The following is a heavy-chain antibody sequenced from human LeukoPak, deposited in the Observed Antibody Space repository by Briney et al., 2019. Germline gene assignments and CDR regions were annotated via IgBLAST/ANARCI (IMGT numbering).Heavy chain of an antibody. Sequence: PGGSLRLSCAASGFTFSSYSMNWVRQAPGKGLEWVSSISSSSSYIYYADSVKGRFTISRDNAKNSLYLQMNSLRAEDTAVYYCARVRTTVTTFWDYWGQGTLVTVSS. CDR2: ISSSSSYI. J-gene: IGHJ4*02. D-gene: IGHD4-17*01. CDR1: GFTFSSYS. CDR3: ARVRTTVTTFWDY. V-gene: IGHV3-21*01.